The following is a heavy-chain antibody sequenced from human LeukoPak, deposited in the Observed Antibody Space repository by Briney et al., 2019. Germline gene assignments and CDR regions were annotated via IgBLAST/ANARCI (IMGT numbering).Heavy chain of an antibody. D-gene: IGHD3-22*01. CDR1: GYTFTSYD. CDR3: ARARSPSSGYLLRDHNWFDP. Sequence: SVKVSCKASGYTFTSYDINWVRQATGQGLEWMGGIIPIFGTENYAQKFQGRVTITTDESTSTAYMELSSLRSEDTAVYYCARARSPSSGYLLRDHNWFDPWGQGTLVTVSS. CDR2: IIPIFGTE. J-gene: IGHJ5*02. V-gene: IGHV1-69*05.